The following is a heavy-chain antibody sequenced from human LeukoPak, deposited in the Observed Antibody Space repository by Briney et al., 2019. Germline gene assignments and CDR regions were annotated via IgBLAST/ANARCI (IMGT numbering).Heavy chain of an antibody. CDR3: ARRAGAYSHPYDY. D-gene: IGHD4/OR15-4a*01. J-gene: IGHJ4*02. Sequence: GGSLRLSCAAAGFTFSSYWMSWVRQAPGKGLEWVANIKQDGSEKQYVDSMKGRFTISRDNAKNSLYLQMSSLRGEDTAVYYCARRAGAYSHPYDYWGQGTLVTVSS. CDR2: IKQDGSEK. CDR1: GFTFSSYW. V-gene: IGHV3-7*01.